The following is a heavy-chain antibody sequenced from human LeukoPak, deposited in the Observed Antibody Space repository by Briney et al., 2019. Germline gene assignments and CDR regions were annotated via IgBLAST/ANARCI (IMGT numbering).Heavy chain of an antibody. D-gene: IGHD3-9*01. V-gene: IGHV4-59*01. CDR3: ARGVVLTGYPLDF. CDR2: IYYSGTT. J-gene: IGHJ4*02. Sequence: SETLSLTCSVSDGSFSNYYWTWIRQSPGKGLEWVGYIYYSGTTDYNPSLKSRVTISIDTSRKQFSLKLTSVTAADTALYYCARGVVLTGYPLDFWGRGTLVTVSS. CDR1: DGSFSNYY.